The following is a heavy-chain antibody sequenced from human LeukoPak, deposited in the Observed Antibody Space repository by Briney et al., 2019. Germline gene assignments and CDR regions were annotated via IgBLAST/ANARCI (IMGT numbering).Heavy chain of an antibody. Sequence: GGSLRLSCAASGFTFDDYGMSWVRQAPGKGLEWVSGINWNGGSTGYADSVKGRFTISRDNAKNSLYLQMNSLRAEDTALYYCARSGCCGGSCYFFSWFDPWGQGTLVTVSS. CDR3: ARSGCCGGSCYFFSWFDP. CDR1: GFTFDDYG. V-gene: IGHV3-20*04. D-gene: IGHD2-15*01. J-gene: IGHJ5*02. CDR2: INWNGGST.